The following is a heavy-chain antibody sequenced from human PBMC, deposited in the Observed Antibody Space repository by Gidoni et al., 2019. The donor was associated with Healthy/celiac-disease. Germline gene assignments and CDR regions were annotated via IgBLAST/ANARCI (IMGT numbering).Heavy chain of an antibody. J-gene: IGHJ3*02. V-gene: IGHV4-39*01. Sequence: QLQLQESVPGLVKPSETLSLTCTVSGGSISSSSYYWGWIRQPPGKGLEWIGSIYYSGSTYYNPSLKSRVTISVDTSKNQFSLKLSSVTAADTAVYYCARLVLVNDAFDIWGQGTMVTVSS. D-gene: IGHD2-15*01. CDR1: GGSISSSSYY. CDR3: ARLVLVNDAFDI. CDR2: IYYSGST.